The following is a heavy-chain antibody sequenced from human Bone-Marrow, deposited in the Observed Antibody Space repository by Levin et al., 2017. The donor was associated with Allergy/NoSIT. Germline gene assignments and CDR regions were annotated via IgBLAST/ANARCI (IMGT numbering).Heavy chain of an antibody. J-gene: IGHJ6*03. Sequence: GGSLRLSCAASGFTFSSYSMNWVRQAPGKGLEWVSSISSSSSYIYYADSVKGRFTISRDNAKNSLYLQMNSLRAEDTAVYYCARKYSSSFYYYYYYMDVWGKGTTVTVSS. D-gene: IGHD6-6*01. CDR1: GFTFSSYS. V-gene: IGHV3-21*01. CDR2: ISSSSSYI. CDR3: ARKYSSSFYYYYYYMDV.